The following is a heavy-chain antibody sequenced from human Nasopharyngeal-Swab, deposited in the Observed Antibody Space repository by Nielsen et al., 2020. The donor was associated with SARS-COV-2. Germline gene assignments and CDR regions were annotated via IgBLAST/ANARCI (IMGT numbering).Heavy chain of an antibody. CDR3: ARDLSPYGDYGGWFDP. V-gene: IGHV3-30*04. D-gene: IGHD4-17*01. CDR1: RFTFNIYA. Sequence: GESLKISCAASRFTFNIYAMHWVRQAPGKGLEWVAVISYDGSNKHYADSVKGRFTISRDNSKNTLYLQMNSLRPEDTAVYYCARDLSPYGDYGGWFDPWGQGTLVTVSS. J-gene: IGHJ5*02. CDR2: ISYDGSNK.